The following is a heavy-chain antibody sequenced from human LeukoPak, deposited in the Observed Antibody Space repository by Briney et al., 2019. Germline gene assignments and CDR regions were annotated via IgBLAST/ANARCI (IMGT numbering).Heavy chain of an antibody. CDR2: IYYSGST. D-gene: IGHD5-12*01. V-gene: IGHV4-39*07. Sequence: PSETLSLTCTVSGGSISSSSYYWGWIRQPPGKGLEWIGSIYYSGSTYYNPSLKSRVTISVDTSKNQFSLKLSSVTAADTAVYYCARDMTSYGGYGMYYYYYMDVWGKGTTVTVSS. J-gene: IGHJ6*03. CDR3: ARDMTSYGGYGMYYYYYMDV. CDR1: GGSISSSSYY.